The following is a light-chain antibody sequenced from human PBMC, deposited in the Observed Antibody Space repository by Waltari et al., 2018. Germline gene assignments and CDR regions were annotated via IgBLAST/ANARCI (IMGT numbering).Light chain of an antibody. Sequence: DIQMTQSPSSLSASVGDRVTITCRESQSISSYLNWYQQKPGKAPKFLISAASSLQSGVPSRFSGSGSGTDFTLTISSLEPDDFAVYYCQQRSNWHTFGQGTRLEIK. J-gene: IGKJ2*01. CDR3: QQRSNWHT. CDR2: AAS. CDR1: QSISSY. V-gene: IGKV1-39*01.